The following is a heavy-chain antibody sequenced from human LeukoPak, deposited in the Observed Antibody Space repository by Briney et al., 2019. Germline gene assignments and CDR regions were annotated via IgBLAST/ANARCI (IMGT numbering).Heavy chain of an antibody. V-gene: IGHV4-30-4*08. CDR2: IYYSGST. J-gene: IGHJ3*02. D-gene: IGHD3-10*01. CDR1: GGSISSGDYY. CDR3: ARETRVSYGSGSSSAFGI. Sequence: SETLSLTCTVSGGSISSGDYYWSWIRQPPGKGLEWIGYIYYSGSTYYNPSLKSRLTISVDTSKSQFSLRLSSVTAADTAVYYCARETRVSYGSGSSSAFGIWGQGTMVTVSS.